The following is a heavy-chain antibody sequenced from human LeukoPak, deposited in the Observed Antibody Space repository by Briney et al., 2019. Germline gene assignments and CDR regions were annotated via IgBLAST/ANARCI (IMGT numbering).Heavy chain of an antibody. CDR3: ARDRGPDDYGGRYDAFDI. D-gene: IGHD4-23*01. CDR1: GGSISSYY. CDR2: IYTSGST. J-gene: IGHJ3*02. Sequence: SETLSLTCTVSGGSISSYYWSWIRQPAGKGLEWIGRIYTSGSTNYNPSLESRVTMSVDTSKNQFSLKLSSVTAADTAVYYCARDRGPDDYGGRYDAFDIWGQGTMVTVSS. V-gene: IGHV4-4*07.